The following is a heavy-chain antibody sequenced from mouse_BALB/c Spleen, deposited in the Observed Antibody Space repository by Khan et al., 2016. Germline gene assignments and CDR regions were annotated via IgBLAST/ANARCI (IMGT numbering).Heavy chain of an antibody. Sequence: QIQLVQSGPELKKPGETVKISCKASGYTFTNYGMNWVKQAPEKGLEWMGWINTNTGEPTSAEEFKGRFAFSLETSASTAYLQINNLKNEDTATYCCARTGDYPYYAMDYWGQGTSVTVSS. V-gene: IGHV9-3*02. D-gene: IGHD2-13*01. CDR2: INTNTGEP. CDR1: GYTFTNYG. CDR3: ARTGDYPYYAMDY. J-gene: IGHJ4*01.